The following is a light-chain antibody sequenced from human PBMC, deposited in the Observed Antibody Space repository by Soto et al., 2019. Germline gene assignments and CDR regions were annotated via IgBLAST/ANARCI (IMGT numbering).Light chain of an antibody. V-gene: IGKV4-1*01. Sequence: DTVMTQSPDSLAVSLGERANINCTSSRPLLYSSNNKNSVSLYQQKPGKPPKLLIYWASTRESGVPDRCSGSGSGTDFTLTIDSLQTEDGAVYYCQQYVSAPFTFGPGTKREI. J-gene: IGKJ2*01. CDR3: QQYVSAPFT. CDR2: WAS. CDR1: RPLLYSSNNKNS.